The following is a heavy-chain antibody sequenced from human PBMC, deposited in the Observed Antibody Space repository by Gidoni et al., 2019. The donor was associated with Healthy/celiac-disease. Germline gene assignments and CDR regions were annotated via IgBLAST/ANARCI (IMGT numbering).Heavy chain of an antibody. CDR3: AKGSCSSTSCYASY. Sequence: VQLLESGGVLVQPGVSLRLSCADSGFTFSSYAMSWVRQSPGKGLEWVSAISGSGGSTYYADSVKGRFTISRDNSKNTLYLKMNSMRAEDTAVYYCAKGSCSSTSCYASYWGQGTLVTVSS. CDR1: GFTFSSYA. D-gene: IGHD2-2*01. CDR2: ISGSGGST. J-gene: IGHJ4*02. V-gene: IGHV3-23*01.